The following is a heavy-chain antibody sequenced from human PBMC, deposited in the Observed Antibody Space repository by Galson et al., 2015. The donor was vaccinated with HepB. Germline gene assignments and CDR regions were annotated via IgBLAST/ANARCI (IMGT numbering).Heavy chain of an antibody. J-gene: IGHJ4*02. V-gene: IGHV1-69*04. CDR2: IIPILGIA. CDR3: ARGIAAAGYFDY. CDR1: GGTFSSYP. Sequence: SVKVSCKASGGTFSSYPISWVRQAPGQGLEWMGRIIPILGIANYAQKFQGRVTITADKSTSTAYMELSSLRSEDTAVYYCARGIAAAGYFDYWGQGTLVTVSS. D-gene: IGHD6-13*01.